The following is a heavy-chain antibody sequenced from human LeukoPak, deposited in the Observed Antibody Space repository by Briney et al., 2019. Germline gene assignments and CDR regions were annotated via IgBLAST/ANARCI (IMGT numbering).Heavy chain of an antibody. CDR3: ARHRAYSSSSPFDY. D-gene: IGHD6-6*01. CDR2: IYYTGST. Sequence: SETLSLTCTVSGGSISSYYWSWIRQSPGKGLEWIGYIYYTGSTNYNPSLKSRVTMFVDMSKNQFSLRLSSVTAADTAVYYCARHRAYSSSSPFDYWGQGTLVTVSS. V-gene: IGHV4-59*08. J-gene: IGHJ4*02. CDR1: GGSISSYY.